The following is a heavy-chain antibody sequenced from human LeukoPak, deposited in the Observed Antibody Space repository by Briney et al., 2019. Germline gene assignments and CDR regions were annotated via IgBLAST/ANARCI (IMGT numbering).Heavy chain of an antibody. CDR2: ISSSGSTI. D-gene: IGHD3-22*01. Sequence: GGSLRLSCAASGFTFSGYYMSWIRQAPGKGLEWVSYISSSGSTIYYADSVKGRFTISRDNAKNSLYLQMNSLRAEDTAVYYCARVGSLWYYYDSSGYCFDYWGQGTRVTVPS. CDR1: GFTFSGYY. CDR3: ARVGSLWYYYDSSGYCFDY. V-gene: IGHV3-11*04. J-gene: IGHJ4*02.